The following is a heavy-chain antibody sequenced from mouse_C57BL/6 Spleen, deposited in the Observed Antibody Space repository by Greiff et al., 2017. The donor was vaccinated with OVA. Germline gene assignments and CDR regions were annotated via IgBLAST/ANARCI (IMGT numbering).Heavy chain of an antibody. D-gene: IGHD2-4*01. CDR3: AEDYDGYAMDY. J-gene: IGHJ4*01. Sequence: QVQLQQSGPELVKPGASVKISCKASGYSFTSYYIHWVKQRPGQGLEWIGWIYPGSGNTKYNEKFKGKATLTADTSSSTAYMQLSSLTSEDAAVYDCAEDYDGYAMDYWGQGTSVTVSS. CDR2: IYPGSGNT. CDR1: GYSFTSYY. V-gene: IGHV1-66*01.